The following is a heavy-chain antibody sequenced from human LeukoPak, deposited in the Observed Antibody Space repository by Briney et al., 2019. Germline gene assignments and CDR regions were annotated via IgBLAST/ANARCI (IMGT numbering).Heavy chain of an antibody. Sequence: ASVKVSSKASGYTFTGYHMHWVRQAPGQGLEWMGWINPNSGDTSYAQNFQGRVTMTSDTSITTAYMELSGLRSDDTAVYYCARRECSGGSCYSAGFDYWGQGTLVTVSS. J-gene: IGHJ4*02. CDR1: GYTFTGYH. D-gene: IGHD2-15*01. CDR2: INPNSGDT. CDR3: ARRECSGGSCYSAGFDY. V-gene: IGHV1-2*02.